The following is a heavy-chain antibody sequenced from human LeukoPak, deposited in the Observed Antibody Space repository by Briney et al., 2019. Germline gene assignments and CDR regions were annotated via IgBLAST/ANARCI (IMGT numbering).Heavy chain of an antibody. V-gene: IGHV3-64*01. Sequence: GGSLRLSCAASGFTFSSYAMHWVRQAPGKGLEYVSAISSNGDSTYYANSVKGRFTISRDNSKNTLYLQMGSLRAEDMAVYYCARGSDCSGGSCYNYYYYYMDVWGKGTTVTVSS. CDR2: ISSNGDST. CDR1: GFTFSSYA. D-gene: IGHD2-15*01. J-gene: IGHJ6*03. CDR3: ARGSDCSGGSCYNYYYYYMDV.